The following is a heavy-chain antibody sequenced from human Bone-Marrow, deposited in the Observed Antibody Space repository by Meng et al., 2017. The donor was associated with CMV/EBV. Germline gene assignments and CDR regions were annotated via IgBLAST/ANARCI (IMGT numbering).Heavy chain of an antibody. V-gene: IGHV1-69*10. CDR2: IIPILGIA. CDR3: ARNIVVVPAAIGRASNWFDP. D-gene: IGHD2-2*02. CDR1: GGTFSGYA. Sequence: SVKVSCKASGGTFSGYAISLVRQAPGQGLEWMGGIIPILGIANYAQKFQGRVTITADKSTSTAYMELSSLRSEDTAVYYCARNIVVVPAAIGRASNWFDPWGQGTLVTVSS. J-gene: IGHJ5*02.